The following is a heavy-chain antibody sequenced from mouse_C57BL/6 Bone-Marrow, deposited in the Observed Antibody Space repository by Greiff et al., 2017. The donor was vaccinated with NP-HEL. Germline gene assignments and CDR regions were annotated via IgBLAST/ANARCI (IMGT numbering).Heavy chain of an antibody. Sequence: EVQVVESGPGLVKPSQSLSLTCSVTGYSITSGYYWNWIRQFPGNKLEWMGYISYDGSNNYNPSLKNRISITRDTSKNQFFLKLNSVTTEDTATYYCAREPPLGPHFDYWGQGTTLTVSS. J-gene: IGHJ2*01. V-gene: IGHV3-6*01. D-gene: IGHD6-1*01. CDR3: AREPPLGPHFDY. CDR2: ISYDGSN. CDR1: GYSITSGYY.